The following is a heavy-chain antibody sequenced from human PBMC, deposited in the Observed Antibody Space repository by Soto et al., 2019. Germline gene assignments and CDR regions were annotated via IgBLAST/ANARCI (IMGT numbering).Heavy chain of an antibody. D-gene: IGHD1-26*01. V-gene: IGHV3-30-3*01. J-gene: IGHJ4*02. CDR1: GFTFSSYA. CDR3: ARGRNIVGATFYPY. Sequence: QVQLVESGGGVVQPGRSLRLSCAASGFTFSSYAMHWVRQAPGKGLEWVAVISYDGSNKYYADSVKGRFTISRDNSKNTLYLQMTSLRAEDTAVYYCARGRNIVGATFYPYWGQGTLVTVSS. CDR2: ISYDGSNK.